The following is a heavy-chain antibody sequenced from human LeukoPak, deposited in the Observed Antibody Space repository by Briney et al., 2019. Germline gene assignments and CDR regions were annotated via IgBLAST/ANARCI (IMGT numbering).Heavy chain of an antibody. Sequence: GGSLRLSCAASGFTFSTYAMSWVRQAPGKGLEWVSEISGSGDRTYYADSVKGRFTISRDNSKNTLYLQMNSLRAEDTAVYYCAKMIREFGYYYYYMDVWGKGTTVTVSS. CDR3: AKMIREFGYYYYYMDV. CDR1: GFTFSTYA. J-gene: IGHJ6*03. CDR2: ISGSGDRT. D-gene: IGHD3-10*01. V-gene: IGHV3-23*01.